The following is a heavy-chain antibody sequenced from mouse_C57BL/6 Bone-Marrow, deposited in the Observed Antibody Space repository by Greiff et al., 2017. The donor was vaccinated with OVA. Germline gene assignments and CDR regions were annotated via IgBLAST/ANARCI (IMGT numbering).Heavy chain of an antibody. V-gene: IGHV1-87*01. Sequence: VQLQQSGPELARPWASVKISCPAFYTFSRRVHFAIRDTNYWLPWVKQRPGQGLAWIGAIYPGHGDTSYNPKFKGKATLTADKSSSTAYMQRSSLTSEDSAVYYWARGGYSNYGYYAMDYWGQGTSVTVSS. CDR1: YTFSRRVH. J-gene: IGHJ4*01. CDR3: SEDSAVYYWARGGYSNYGYYAMDY. D-gene: IGHD2-5*01. CDR2: GQGLAWIG.